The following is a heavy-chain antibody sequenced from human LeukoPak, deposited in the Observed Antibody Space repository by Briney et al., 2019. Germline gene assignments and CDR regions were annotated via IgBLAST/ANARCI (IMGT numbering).Heavy chain of an antibody. CDR2: IYSGGST. V-gene: IGHV3-53*01. J-gene: IGHJ6*03. D-gene: IGHD6-19*01. CDR3: ARNRVAVTGQRFYMDV. Sequence: GGSLRLSCVASGFTVSSNYMSWVRQAPGKGLEWVSHIYSGGSTYYGDSVKGRFTISRDESKNTLYLQMNSLRAEDTAVYYCARNRVAVTGQRFYMDVWGKGATVTVS. CDR1: GFTVSSNY.